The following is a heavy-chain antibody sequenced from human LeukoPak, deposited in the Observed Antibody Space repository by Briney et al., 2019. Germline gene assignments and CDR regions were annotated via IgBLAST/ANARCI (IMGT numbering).Heavy chain of an antibody. Sequence: EGSLRLSCATSGFTFSTYAMHWVRQAPGKGLEWVAVIWYDGSNEHYADSVKGRFTISRDNSRNTLYLQMNSLRVEDTAVYYCAREVDCSGGRCYRGEFDYWGQGTLVTVSS. V-gene: IGHV3-33*01. CDR1: GFTFSTYA. CDR3: AREVDCSGGRCYRGEFDY. J-gene: IGHJ4*02. D-gene: IGHD2-15*01. CDR2: IWYDGSNE.